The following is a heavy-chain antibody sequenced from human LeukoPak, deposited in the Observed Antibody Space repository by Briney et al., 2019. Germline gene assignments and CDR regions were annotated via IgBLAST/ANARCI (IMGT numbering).Heavy chain of an antibody. Sequence: SETLSLTCTVSGGSISSYYWSWIRQPPGKGLEWIGFIQYSGSTNYIPSLKSRVTISVDTSKNQFSLKLSSVTAADTAVYYCARGRRWDYPHGYYYYYYMDVWGKGTTVTVSS. CDR3: ARGRRWDYPHGYYYYYYMDV. CDR2: IQYSGST. V-gene: IGHV4-59*01. J-gene: IGHJ6*03. D-gene: IGHD1-26*01. CDR1: GGSISSYY.